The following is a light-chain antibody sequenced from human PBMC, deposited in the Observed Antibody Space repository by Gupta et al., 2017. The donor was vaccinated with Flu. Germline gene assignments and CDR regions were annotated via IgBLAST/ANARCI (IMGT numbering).Light chain of an antibody. V-gene: IGKV1-27*01. CDR2: AAS. CDR3: QKVNGAPIT. J-gene: IGKJ4*01. Sequence: PCVLAESVGDRSTITCGASQEIRDYLDWYQQKPGKGPSLLIYAASTLNSGVPSSFRGSGSGTEFTLTISSRQPEDVATYYCQKVNGAPITFGGGTKVEI. CDR1: QEIRDY.